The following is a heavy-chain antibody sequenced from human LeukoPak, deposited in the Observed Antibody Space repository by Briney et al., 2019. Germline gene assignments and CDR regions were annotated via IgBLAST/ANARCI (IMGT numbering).Heavy chain of an antibody. CDR3: ARGGDYYDSSGYLDY. D-gene: IGHD3-22*01. J-gene: IGHJ4*02. CDR1: GYTFTSYG. V-gene: IGHV1-18*01. Sequence: ASVKVSCKASGYTFTSYGISWVRQAPGQGLEWMGWSSAYNGNTNYAQKLQGRVTMTTDTSTSTAYMELRSLRSDDTAVYYCARGGDYYDSSGYLDYWGQGTLVTVSS. CDR2: SSAYNGNT.